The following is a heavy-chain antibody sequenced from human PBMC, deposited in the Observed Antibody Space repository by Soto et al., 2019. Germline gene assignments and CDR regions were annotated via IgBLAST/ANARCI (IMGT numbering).Heavy chain of an antibody. CDR1: GFTFSSYS. V-gene: IGHV3-21*01. Sequence: GGSLRLSCAASGFTFSSYSMNWVRQAPGKGLEWVSSISSSSSYIYYADSVKGRFTISRDNAKNSLYLQMNSLRAEDTAVYYCARDYLGYYDSSGYYYRWNAFDIWGQGTMVTVSS. D-gene: IGHD3-22*01. CDR3: ARDYLGYYDSSGYYYRWNAFDI. J-gene: IGHJ3*02. CDR2: ISSSSSYI.